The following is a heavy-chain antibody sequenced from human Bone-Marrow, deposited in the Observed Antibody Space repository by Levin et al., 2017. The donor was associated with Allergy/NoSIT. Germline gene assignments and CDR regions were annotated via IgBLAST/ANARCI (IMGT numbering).Heavy chain of an antibody. CDR2: ISSGSSTI. CDR3: AREYCSSTSGVSDC. CDR1: GFTFSTYS. V-gene: IGHV3-48*01. J-gene: IGHJ4*02. D-gene: IGHD2-2*01. Sequence: PGGSLRLSCVASGFTFSTYSMNWVRQAPGRGLEWVSYISSGSSTIYYADSVKGRFTISRDKAKNSLYLQMNNLRVDDTALYYCAREYCSSTSGVSDCWGQGTLVTVSS.